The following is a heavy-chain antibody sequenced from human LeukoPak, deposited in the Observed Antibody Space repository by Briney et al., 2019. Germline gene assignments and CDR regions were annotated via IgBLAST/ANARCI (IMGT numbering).Heavy chain of an antibody. CDR2: ISAYNGNT. V-gene: IGHV1-18*01. Sequence: ASVKVSCKASGYTFTSYGISWVRQAPGQGLEWMGWISAYNGNTNYAQKLQGRVTMTTDTSTSTAYMELRSLRSDDTAAYYCARQYYDFWSGYYTFDYWGQGTLVTVSS. D-gene: IGHD3-3*01. J-gene: IGHJ4*02. CDR1: GYTFTSYG. CDR3: ARQYYDFWSGYYTFDY.